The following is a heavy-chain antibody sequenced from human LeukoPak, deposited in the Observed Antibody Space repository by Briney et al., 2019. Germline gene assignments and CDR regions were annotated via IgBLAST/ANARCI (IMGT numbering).Heavy chain of an antibody. Sequence: ASVKVSCKASGYTFTNYYMHWVRQAPGQGLEWMGIINSSGGSTTYAQNFQGRVTMTRDTSTRTVYMDLNSQRSEDTAVYYCARGNYYESSGYYSPLDYWGQGTLVTVSS. CDR2: INSSGGST. J-gene: IGHJ4*02. V-gene: IGHV1-46*01. CDR1: GYTFTNYY. CDR3: ARGNYYESSGYYSPLDY. D-gene: IGHD3-22*01.